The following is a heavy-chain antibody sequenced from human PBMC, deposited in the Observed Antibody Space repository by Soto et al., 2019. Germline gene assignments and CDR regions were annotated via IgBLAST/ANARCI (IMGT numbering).Heavy chain of an antibody. CDR3: ARHYGYYSHYMDV. J-gene: IGHJ6*03. CDR1: GGSISSGDDY. Sequence: SETLSLTCTVSGGSISSGDDYWSWIRQPPGKGLEWIGYIYYSGSTYYNPSLKSRVTISVDTSNNQLSLKLSSVTAADTAVYYCARHYGYYSHYMDVWTKGTTVTVSS. V-gene: IGHV4-30-4*01. D-gene: IGHD3-16*01. CDR2: IYYSGST.